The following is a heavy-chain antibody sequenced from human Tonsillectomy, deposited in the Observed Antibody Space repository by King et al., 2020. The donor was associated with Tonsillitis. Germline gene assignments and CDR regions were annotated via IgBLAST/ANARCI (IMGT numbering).Heavy chain of an antibody. J-gene: IGHJ3*01. V-gene: IGHV3-53*01. CDR3: ARGRYGSALV. D-gene: IGHD6-25*01. CDR1: GFTVGDNY. CDR2: IYHGGST. Sequence: VQLVESGGALIQPGESLRLSCAVSGFTVGDNYMTWVRQAPGEGLEWVSLIYHGGSTHYADAVRGRFTISRDNSENMLYLQMDSLRVDDTAIYYCARGRYGSALVWGQGTTVTVSS.